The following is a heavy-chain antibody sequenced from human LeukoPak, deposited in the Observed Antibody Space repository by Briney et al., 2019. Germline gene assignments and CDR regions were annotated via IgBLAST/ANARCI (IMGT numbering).Heavy chain of an antibody. D-gene: IGHD3-22*01. CDR3: ARDPTYYYDSSGYSPTDSDAFDI. CDR2: IIPMFGAA. V-gene: IGHV1-69*06. CDR1: GGTFNNYA. Sequence: GASVKVSRKASGGTFNNYAIRWVRQAPGQGLEWMGGIIPMFGAANYAQNFQGRVTITADKSTSTAYMELSSLRSEDTAMYYCARDPTYYYDSSGYSPTDSDAFDIWGQGTMVTVSS. J-gene: IGHJ3*02.